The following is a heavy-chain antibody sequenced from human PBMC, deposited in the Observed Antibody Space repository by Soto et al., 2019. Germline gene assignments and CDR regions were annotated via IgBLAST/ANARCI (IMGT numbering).Heavy chain of an antibody. J-gene: IGHJ4*02. CDR3: ARAYYYDSSGYRYYFDY. Sequence: PGESLKISCMGSGNSFTNYWIGWVRQMPGKGLEWMGIIYPGDSDTRYSPSFQGQVTISADKSISTAYLQWSSLKASDTAMYYCARAYYYDSSGYRYYFDYWGQGTLVTVSS. V-gene: IGHV5-51*01. D-gene: IGHD3-22*01. CDR2: IYPGDSDT. CDR1: GNSFTNYW.